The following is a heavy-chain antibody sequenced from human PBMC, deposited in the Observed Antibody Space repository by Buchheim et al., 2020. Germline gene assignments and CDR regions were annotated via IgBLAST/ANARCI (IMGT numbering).Heavy chain of an antibody. CDR3: ARGVVRGVISY. V-gene: IGHV3-30*04. J-gene: IGHJ4*02. Sequence: QVQLVESGGGVVQPGRSLRLSCAASGFTFSSYAMHWVRQAPGKGLEWVAVISYDGSNKYYADSVKGRFTISRDNSKNMLYLQMNSLRAEDTAVYYCARGVVRGVISYWGQGTL. CDR1: GFTFSSYA. CDR2: ISYDGSNK. D-gene: IGHD3-10*01.